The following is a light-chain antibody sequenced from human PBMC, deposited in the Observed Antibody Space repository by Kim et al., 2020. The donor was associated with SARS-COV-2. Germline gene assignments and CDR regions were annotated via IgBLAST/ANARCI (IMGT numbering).Light chain of an antibody. CDR1: HRISSC. V-gene: IGKV1-5*03. Sequence: SEGDSITITCRGSHRISSCLAWYQQKPGRTPTRLITKASSLVSGVPSRFSGSGSGTEFTLTISSLQPDDVSTYYCQQYNSYYTLTFGQGTKVDIK. CDR2: KAS. CDR3: QQYNSYYTLT. J-gene: IGKJ1*01.